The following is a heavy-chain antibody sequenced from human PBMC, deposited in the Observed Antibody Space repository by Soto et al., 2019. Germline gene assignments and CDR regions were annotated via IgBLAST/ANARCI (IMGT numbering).Heavy chain of an antibody. Sequence: GASVKVSCTASGYTFTSYGISWVRQAPGQGLEWMGWISAYNGNTNYAQKLQGRVTMTTDTSTSTAYMELRSLRSDDTAVYYCASGPPKGKKNQIKIYSGYFAFDIWGQGTMVTVSS. J-gene: IGHJ3*02. V-gene: IGHV1-18*01. CDR3: ASGPPKGKKNQIKIYSGYFAFDI. CDR1: GYTFTSYG. CDR2: ISAYNGNT. D-gene: IGHD5-12*01.